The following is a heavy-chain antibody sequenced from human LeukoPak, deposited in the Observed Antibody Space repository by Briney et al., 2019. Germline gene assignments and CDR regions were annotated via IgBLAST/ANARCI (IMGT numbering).Heavy chain of an antibody. Sequence: SETLSLTCTVSGGSISSYYWNWIRQPPGKGLEWIGSIYHSGSTYYNPSLKSRVTISVDTSKNQFSLKLSSVTAADTAVYYCARESNYYYYMDVWGKGTTVTISS. J-gene: IGHJ6*03. V-gene: IGHV4-38-2*02. CDR3: ARESNYYYYMDV. CDR1: GGSISSYY. CDR2: IYHSGST.